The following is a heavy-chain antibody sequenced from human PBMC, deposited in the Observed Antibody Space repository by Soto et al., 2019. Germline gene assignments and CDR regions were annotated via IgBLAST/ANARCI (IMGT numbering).Heavy chain of an antibody. D-gene: IGHD1-26*01. J-gene: IGHJ5*02. Sequence: SSTVSGGSGSSYYWDWIWLPPGKGLEWIGYIYYSGSTNYNPSLKSRVTISVDTSKNQFSLKLSSVTAADTAVYYCAKSVRETKNWFDPWGQGTLVTVSS. CDR1: GGSGSSYY. CDR2: IYYSGST. CDR3: AKSVRETKNWFDP. V-gene: IGHV4-59*08.